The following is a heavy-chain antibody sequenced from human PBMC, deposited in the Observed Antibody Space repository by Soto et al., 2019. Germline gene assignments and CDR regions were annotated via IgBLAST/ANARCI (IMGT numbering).Heavy chain of an antibody. CDR2: IIPIFGTA. D-gene: IGHD3-3*01. CDR1: GGTFSSYA. CDR3: ARGDFWSGYYRWGQGPNYYYYGMDV. J-gene: IGHJ6*02. Sequence: ASVKVSCKASGGTFSSYAISWVRQAPGQGLEWMGGIIPIFGTANYAQKFQGRVTITADKSTSTAYMELSSLRSEDTAVYYCARGDFWSGYYRWGQGPNYYYYGMDVWGQGTTVTVS. V-gene: IGHV1-69*06.